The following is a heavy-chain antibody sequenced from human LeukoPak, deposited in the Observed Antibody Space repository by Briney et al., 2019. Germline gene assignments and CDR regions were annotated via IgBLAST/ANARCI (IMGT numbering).Heavy chain of an antibody. CDR1: GFTFSCYG. V-gene: IGHV3-33*06. D-gene: IGHD6-19*01. Sequence: QSGGSLRLSCAASGFTFSCYGMHWVRQAPGKGLEWVAVIWYDGSNKYYADSVKGRFTISRDNSKNTLYLQMNSLRAEDTAVYYCAKVGGISKWLLHFGTAKYYFDYWGQGTLVTVSS. CDR3: AKVGGISKWLLHFGTAKYYFDY. CDR2: IWYDGSNK. J-gene: IGHJ4*02.